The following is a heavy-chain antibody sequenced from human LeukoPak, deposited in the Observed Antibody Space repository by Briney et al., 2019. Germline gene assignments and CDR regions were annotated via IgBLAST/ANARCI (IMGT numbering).Heavy chain of an antibody. CDR3: ATRGTVDYGGNSVLDY. D-gene: IGHD4-23*01. CDR1: GYTFTDYY. CDR2: VDPEDGET. J-gene: IGHJ4*02. V-gene: IGHV1-69-2*01. Sequence: ATVEISCKVSGYTFTDYYMHWVQQAPGKGLEWMGLVDPEDGETIYAEKFQGRVTITADTSTDTAYMELSSLRSEDTAVYYCATRGTVDYGGNSVLDYWGQGTLVTVSS.